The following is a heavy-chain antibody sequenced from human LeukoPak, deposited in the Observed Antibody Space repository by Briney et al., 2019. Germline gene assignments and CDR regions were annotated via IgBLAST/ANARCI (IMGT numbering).Heavy chain of an antibody. V-gene: IGHV3-30*04. CDR1: GFTFSSYA. CDR3: ARNPPYSSYDY. CDR2: ISYDGSNK. J-gene: IGHJ4*02. D-gene: IGHD6-13*01. Sequence: PGGSLRLSCAASGFTFSSYAMHWVRQAPGKGLEWVAVISYDGSNKYYADSVKGRFTISRDNSKNTLYLQMNSLRAEDTAVYYCARNPPYSSYDYRGQGTLVTVSS.